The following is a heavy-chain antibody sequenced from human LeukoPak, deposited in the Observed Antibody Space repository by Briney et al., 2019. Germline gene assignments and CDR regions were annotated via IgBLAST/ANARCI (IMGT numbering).Heavy chain of an antibody. J-gene: IGHJ4*02. Sequence: GGSLRLSCAASGFTFSDYYMSWIRQAPGKGLEWASYISSSSSYTNYADSVKGRFTISRDNAKNSLYLQMNSLRVEDTAVYYCARAVAAEAPDYWGQGTLVTVSS. CDR1: GFTFSDYY. CDR3: ARAVAAEAPDY. V-gene: IGHV3-11*06. D-gene: IGHD6-13*01. CDR2: ISSSSSYT.